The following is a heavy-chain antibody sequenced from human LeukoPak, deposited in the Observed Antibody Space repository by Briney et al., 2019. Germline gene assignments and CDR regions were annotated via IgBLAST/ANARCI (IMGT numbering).Heavy chain of an antibody. J-gene: IGHJ4*02. V-gene: IGHV3-30-3*01. D-gene: IGHD6-13*01. CDR3: AKDIFTGIAAAGAIDY. CDR2: ISYDGSNK. Sequence: PGRSLRLSCAASGFTFSSYAMHWVRQAPGKGLEWVAVISYDGSNKYYADSVKGRFTISRDNAKNSLYLQMNSLRAEDTALYYCAKDIFTGIAAAGAIDYWGQGTLVTVSS. CDR1: GFTFSSYA.